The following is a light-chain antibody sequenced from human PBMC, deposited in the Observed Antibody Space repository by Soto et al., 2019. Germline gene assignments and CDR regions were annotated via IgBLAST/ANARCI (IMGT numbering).Light chain of an antibody. CDR2: TNN. V-gene: IGLV1-44*01. CDR3: AAWDDSLNGVV. J-gene: IGLJ2*01. Sequence: QSVLTQPPSASGTPGQRVTISCSGSNSNIGSNTVNWYQQVPGTAPKLLIYTNNVRFSGVPDRFSGSKSGTSASLAISGLQSEDEADYYCAAWDDSLNGVVFGGGTQLTVL. CDR1: NSNIGSNT.